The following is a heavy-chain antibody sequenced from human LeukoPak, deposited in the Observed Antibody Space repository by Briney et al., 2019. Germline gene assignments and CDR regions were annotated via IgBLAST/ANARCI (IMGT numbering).Heavy chain of an antibody. CDR2: ISGDGSVT. D-gene: IGHD6-6*01. V-gene: IGHV3-74*01. CDR1: AFTLRNYW. Sequence: GGSLRLSCTACAFTLRNYWMHWVRQVPGKRLVWVSRISGDGSVTNYADSVQGRFTISRDNAKNTLYLQIDSLRSEDTAVYYCARYSSSTGGASYYLDYWGHGTLVTVSS. J-gene: IGHJ4*01. CDR3: ARYSSSTGGASYYLDY.